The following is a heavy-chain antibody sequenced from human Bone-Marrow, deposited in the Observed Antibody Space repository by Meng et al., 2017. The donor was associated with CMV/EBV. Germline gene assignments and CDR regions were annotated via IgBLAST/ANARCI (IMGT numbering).Heavy chain of an antibody. CDR3: ARDFRHTSIVVVPAAMAADYYYGMDV. V-gene: IGHV1-46*01. CDR2: INPSGGST. J-gene: IGHJ6*02. Sequence: ASVKVSCKASGYTFTSYYMHWVRQDPGQGLEWMGIINPSGGSTSYAQKFQGRVTMTRDTSTSTVYMELSSLRSEDTAVYYCARDFRHTSIVVVPAAMAADYYYGMDVWGQGTTVTVSS. CDR1: GYTFTSYY. D-gene: IGHD2-2*01.